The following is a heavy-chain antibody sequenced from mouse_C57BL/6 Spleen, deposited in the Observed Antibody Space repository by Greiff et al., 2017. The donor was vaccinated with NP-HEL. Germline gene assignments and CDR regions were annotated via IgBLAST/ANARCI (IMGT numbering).Heavy chain of an antibody. CDR1: GFSLSTFGMG. V-gene: IGHV8-8*01. Sequence: QVTLKESGPGILQPSQTLSLTCSFSGFSLSTFGMGVGWIRQPSGKGLEWLAHIWWDDDKYYNPALKSRLTISKDTSKNQVFLKIANVDTADTATYYCARMPYGSSPYYFDYWGQGTTLTVSS. CDR3: ARMPYGSSPYYFDY. CDR2: IWWDDDK. D-gene: IGHD1-1*01. J-gene: IGHJ2*01.